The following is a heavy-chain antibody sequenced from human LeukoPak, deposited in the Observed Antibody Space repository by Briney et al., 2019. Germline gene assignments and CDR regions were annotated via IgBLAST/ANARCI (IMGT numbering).Heavy chain of an antibody. CDR2: IYSSGII. CDR1: GGSISSYY. V-gene: IGHV4-4*07. J-gene: IGHJ4*02. Sequence: SETLSLTCTVSGGSISSYYWSWIRQPAGKAPEWIGRIYSSGIINYNPSLKSRVTMSLDNSKNQLSLKLSHVTAADMAVYYCARDTGKSGYPDYWGQGTLVTVSS. CDR3: ARDTGKSGYPDY. D-gene: IGHD3-3*01.